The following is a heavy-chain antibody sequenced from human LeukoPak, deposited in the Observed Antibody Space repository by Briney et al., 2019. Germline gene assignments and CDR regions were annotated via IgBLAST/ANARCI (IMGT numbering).Heavy chain of an antibody. Sequence: ASVKVSCKASGYTFTSYDINWVRQATGQGLEWTGWMNPNSGNTGYAQKFQGRVTITRNTSISTAYMELSSLRSEDTAVYYCARGRITIFGVIGVYWGQGTLVTVSS. CDR3: ARGRITIFGVIGVY. CDR1: GYTFTSYD. J-gene: IGHJ4*02. V-gene: IGHV1-8*03. D-gene: IGHD3-3*01. CDR2: MNPNSGNT.